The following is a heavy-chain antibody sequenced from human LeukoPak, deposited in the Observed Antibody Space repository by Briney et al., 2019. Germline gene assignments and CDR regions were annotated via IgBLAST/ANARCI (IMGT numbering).Heavy chain of an antibody. CDR2: IYSGGST. Sequence: GGSLRLSCAASGFTVSSNYMSWVRPAPGKGLEGVSVIYSGGSTYYADSVKGRFTISRDNSKNTLYLQMNSLRAEDTAVYYCARKPGYYYGMDVWGKGTTVTVSS. J-gene: IGHJ6*04. CDR1: GFTVSSNY. CDR3: ARKPGYYYGMDV. V-gene: IGHV3-53*01.